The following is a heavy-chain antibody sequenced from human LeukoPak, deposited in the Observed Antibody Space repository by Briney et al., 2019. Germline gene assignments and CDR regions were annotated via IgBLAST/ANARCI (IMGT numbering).Heavy chain of an antibody. Sequence: ASVKVSCKASGYTFTSYGISWVRQAPGQGLEWMGWISAYNGNTNYAQKLQGRVTMTTDTSTSTAYMELRSLRSDDTAVYYCAREGGFYGGNSGLAFDIWGQGTMVTVSS. CDR1: GYTFTSYG. CDR3: AREGGFYGGNSGLAFDI. CDR2: ISAYNGNT. V-gene: IGHV1-18*01. D-gene: IGHD4-23*01. J-gene: IGHJ3*02.